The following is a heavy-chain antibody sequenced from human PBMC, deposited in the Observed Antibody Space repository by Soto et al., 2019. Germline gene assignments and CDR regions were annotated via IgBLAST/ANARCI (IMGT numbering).Heavy chain of an antibody. D-gene: IGHD3-10*01. Sequence: SVKVSCKASGFTFTSSAVQWVGQALGQRREWIGWIVVGSGNTNYAQKFQERVTITRDMSTSTAYMELSSLRSEDTAVYYCAAALLWFGELSYYYYGMDVWGQGTTVTVSS. CDR3: AAALLWFGELSYYYYGMDV. V-gene: IGHV1-58*01. CDR2: IVVGSGNT. J-gene: IGHJ6*02. CDR1: GFTFTSSA.